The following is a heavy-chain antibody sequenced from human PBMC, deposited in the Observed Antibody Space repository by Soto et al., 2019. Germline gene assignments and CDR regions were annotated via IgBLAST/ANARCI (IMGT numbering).Heavy chain of an antibody. CDR3: STSSPTGDY. CDR1: GYTFTSYY. CDR2: INPSGGST. D-gene: IGHD2-2*01. J-gene: IGHJ4*02. Sequence: QVQLVQSGAEVKKPGASVKASCKASGYTFTSYYMHWVRQAPGQGLEWMGIINPSGGSTSYAQKFQGRVTMTMDTSTSTVYMELSSLRSEDTAVYYCSTSSPTGDYWGQGTLVTVSS. V-gene: IGHV1-46*01.